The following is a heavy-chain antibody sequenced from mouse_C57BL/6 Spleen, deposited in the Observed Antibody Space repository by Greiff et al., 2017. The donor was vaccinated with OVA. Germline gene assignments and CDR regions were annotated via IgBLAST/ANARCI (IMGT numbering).Heavy chain of an antibody. CDR1: GYTFTSYW. D-gene: IGHD2-4*01. Sequence: LEESGAELAKPGASVKLSCKASGYTFTSYWMHWVKQRPGQGLEWIGYINPSSGYTKYNQKFKDKATLTADKSSSTAYMQLSSLTYEDSAVYYCARRYYDPGDWFAYWGQGTLVTVSA. V-gene: IGHV1-7*01. CDR2: INPSSGYT. CDR3: ARRYYDPGDWFAY. J-gene: IGHJ3*01.